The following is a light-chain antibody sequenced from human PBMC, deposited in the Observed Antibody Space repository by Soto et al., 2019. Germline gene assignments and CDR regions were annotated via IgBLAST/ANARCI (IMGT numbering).Light chain of an antibody. V-gene: IGLV7-46*01. Sequence: QAVVTQESSLTVSPGGTVTLTCGSNTGPVTSSHYPYWVQQKPDQAPWTLIYDTTSRHSWTPARFSASLLGGKAALTLSGAQPEDEAEYYCVLSYSGVVVFGGGTKVTVL. CDR3: VLSYSGVVV. CDR1: TGPVTSSHY. CDR2: DTT. J-gene: IGLJ2*01.